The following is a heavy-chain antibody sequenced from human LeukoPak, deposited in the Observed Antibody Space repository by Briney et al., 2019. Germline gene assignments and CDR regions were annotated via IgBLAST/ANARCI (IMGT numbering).Heavy chain of an antibody. Sequence: GGPLRLSCAASGFTFSTYWMSWVRQAPGKGLEWVANIKQDGSDKFYVDSVKGRFTISRDNAKNSMYLQMNSLRAEDTAVYYCARVLPVASRDYWGQGTLVTVSS. D-gene: IGHD2-2*01. CDR2: IKQDGSDK. J-gene: IGHJ4*02. CDR1: GFTFSTYW. CDR3: ARVLPVASRDY. V-gene: IGHV3-7*01.